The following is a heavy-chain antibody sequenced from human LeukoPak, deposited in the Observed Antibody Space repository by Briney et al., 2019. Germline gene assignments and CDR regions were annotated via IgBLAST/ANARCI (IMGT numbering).Heavy chain of an antibody. CDR2: IYYSGST. CDR3: AIMGGDYGPFDY. V-gene: IGHV4-30-4*01. D-gene: IGHD4-17*01. CDR1: GASISSGDYS. Sequence: SQTLSLTCTVSGASISSGDYSWSWIRQPPGKGLEWIGYIYYSGSTYYNPSLKSRVTISVDMSKNQFSLKLSSVTAADTAVYYCAIMGGDYGPFDYWGQGTLVTASS. J-gene: IGHJ4*02.